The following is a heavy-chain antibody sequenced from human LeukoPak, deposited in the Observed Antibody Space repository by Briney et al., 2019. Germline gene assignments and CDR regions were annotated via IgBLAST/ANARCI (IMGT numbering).Heavy chain of an antibody. CDR2: INHSGST. J-gene: IGHJ5*02. Sequence: SETLSLTCAVYGGSFSGYYWSWIRQPPGKGLEWIGEINHSGSTNYNPSLKSRVTISVDTSKNQFSLKLSSVTAADTAVYYCARGRLRYFDWLPRFNWFDPWGQGTLVTVSS. V-gene: IGHV4-34*01. CDR1: GGSFSGYY. CDR3: ARGRLRYFDWLPRFNWFDP. D-gene: IGHD3-9*01.